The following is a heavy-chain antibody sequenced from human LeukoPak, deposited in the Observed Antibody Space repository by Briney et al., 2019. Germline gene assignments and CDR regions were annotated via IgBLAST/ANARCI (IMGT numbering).Heavy chain of an antibody. CDR2: ISSSSSYT. Sequence: GGSLRLSCAASGFTFSDYYMSWIRQAPGKGLEWVSYISSSSSYTNYADSVKGRFTIPRDNAKNSLYLQMNSLRAEDTAVYYCATFLAAAGTGYFQHWGQGTLVTVSS. CDR3: ATFLAAAGTGYFQH. CDR1: GFTFSDYY. V-gene: IGHV3-11*06. J-gene: IGHJ1*01. D-gene: IGHD6-13*01.